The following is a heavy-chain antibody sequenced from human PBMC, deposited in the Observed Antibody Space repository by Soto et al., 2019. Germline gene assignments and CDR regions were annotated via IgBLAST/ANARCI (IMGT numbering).Heavy chain of an antibody. J-gene: IGHJ4*02. CDR3: ASSDCSGYRAFDY. Sequence: QVQLVQSGAEVKRPGSSVKVSCKASGDTFNFYSINWVRQAPGLGLEWMGRVNPIVSMSNYAQKFQGRVTMPAEKSTSTAYMELSSLRSEDTAIDYCASSDCSGYRAFDYWGQGALVTVSS. D-gene: IGHD3-10*02. CDR2: VNPIVSMS. V-gene: IGHV1-69*02. CDR1: GDTFNFYS.